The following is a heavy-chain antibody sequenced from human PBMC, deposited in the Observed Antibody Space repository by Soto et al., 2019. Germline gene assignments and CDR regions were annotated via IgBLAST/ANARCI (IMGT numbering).Heavy chain of an antibody. Sequence: QVQLEQSGAEVKKPGSSVKVSCKASGGTFNTFAISWVRQAPGQGLEWIGGIIPIFETANYAQRLQDRLTITEDESTRTAYMELSRLTSDDTAIYFCATSTSSSWQNDYWGLGTLVVVSS. D-gene: IGHD6-13*01. CDR1: GGTFNTFA. CDR2: IIPIFETA. V-gene: IGHV1-69*01. CDR3: ATSTSSSWQNDY. J-gene: IGHJ4*02.